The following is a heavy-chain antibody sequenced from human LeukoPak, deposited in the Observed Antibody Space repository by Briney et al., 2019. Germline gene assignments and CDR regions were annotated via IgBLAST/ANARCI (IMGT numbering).Heavy chain of an antibody. CDR2: IYYSGST. V-gene: IGHV4-39*07. Sequence: SETLSLTCTVSGGSISSSSYYWGWIRQPPGKGLEWIGSIYYSGSTYCNPSLKSRVTISVDTSKNQFSLKLSSVTAADTAVYYCAREDMITFGGVTLDYWGQGTLVTVSS. CDR1: GGSISSSSYY. J-gene: IGHJ4*02. D-gene: IGHD3-16*01. CDR3: AREDMITFGGVTLDY.